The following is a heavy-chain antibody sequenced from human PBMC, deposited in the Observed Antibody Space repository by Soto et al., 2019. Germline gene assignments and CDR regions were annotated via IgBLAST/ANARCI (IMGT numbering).Heavy chain of an antibody. D-gene: IGHD3-22*01. CDR1: GNTFTNYH. CDR2: INPNGIST. J-gene: IGHJ3*02. CDR3: ARDRYDSSAYKSSNTFDI. Sequence: QVQLVQSGAEVKKPGASVKVSCKASGNTFTNYHVHWVRQAPGQGLEWMGIINPNGISTSYAQKXQGRVTVTRDXXTXTXSMELGSLRSEDTAVYYCARDRYDSSAYKSSNTFDIWGQGTMVTVSS. V-gene: IGHV1-46*01.